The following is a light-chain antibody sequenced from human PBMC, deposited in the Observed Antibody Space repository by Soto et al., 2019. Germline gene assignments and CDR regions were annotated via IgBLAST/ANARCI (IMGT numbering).Light chain of an antibody. CDR2: EVT. J-gene: IGLJ1*01. CDR3: SSYVGSNTYV. CDR1: SSDVGDYNY. V-gene: IGLV2-11*01. Sequence: QSALTQPRSVSGSPGQSVTISCTGTSSDVGDYNYVSWYEQHPGKAPKLMIYEVTKRPSGVPDRFSGSKSGNTASLTISGLQAEDEVDYYCSSYVGSNTYVFGTGTKLTVL.